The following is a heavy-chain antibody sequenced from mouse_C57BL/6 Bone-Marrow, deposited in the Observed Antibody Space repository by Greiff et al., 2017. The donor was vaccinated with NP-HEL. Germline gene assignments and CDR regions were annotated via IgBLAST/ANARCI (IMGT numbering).Heavy chain of an antibody. CDR3: ARWGSNWPHYYAMDY. Sequence: VQLQQSGPELVKPGASVKIPCKASGYTFTDYNMDWVKQSHGKSLEWIGDINPNNGGTIYNQKFKGKATLTLDKSSCTAYMELRSLTSEDTAVYYCARWGSNWPHYYAMDYWGQGTSVTVSS. D-gene: IGHD4-1*01. CDR1: GYTFTDYN. CDR2: INPNNGGT. J-gene: IGHJ4*01. V-gene: IGHV1-18*01.